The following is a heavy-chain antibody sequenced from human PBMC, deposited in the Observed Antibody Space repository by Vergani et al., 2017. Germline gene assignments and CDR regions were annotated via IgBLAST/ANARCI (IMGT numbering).Heavy chain of an antibody. CDR2: IDHTGRP. D-gene: IGHD4-11*01. CDR1: GGSFTSYH. J-gene: IGHJ6*03. V-gene: IGHV4-34*01. Sequence: QVQLQQWGGGLLKPSETLSLTCVVNGGSFTSYHWTWIRQSPGEGLEWVGDIDHTGRPDYNPTLKMRLTMSVDKSRNQFSLTLNSVTATDTAIYFFARVNTETNGHLYYYYYMDVWGQGTAVTVS. CDR3: ARVNTETNGHLYYYYYMDV.